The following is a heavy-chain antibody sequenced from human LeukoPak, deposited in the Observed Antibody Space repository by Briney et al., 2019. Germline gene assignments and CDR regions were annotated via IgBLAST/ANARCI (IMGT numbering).Heavy chain of an antibody. V-gene: IGHV4-59*01. Sequence: WETLSLTCSVSGGSISGYYWSWIRQPPGKGLEWIGDIYYSGSTNYNPSLKSRVTISVDTSKNQFSLRLSGVTAADTAAYYCARLRDSSGYHFDYWGQGALVTASS. D-gene: IGHD3-22*01. CDR3: ARLRDSSGYHFDY. CDR2: IYYSGST. J-gene: IGHJ4*02. CDR1: GGSISGYY.